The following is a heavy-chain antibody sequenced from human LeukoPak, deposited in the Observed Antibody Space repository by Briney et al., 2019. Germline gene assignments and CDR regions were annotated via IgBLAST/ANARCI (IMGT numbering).Heavy chain of an antibody. J-gene: IGHJ4*02. D-gene: IGHD3-10*01. V-gene: IGHV3-13*01. Sequence: GGSLRLSCAASGFTFSSYDMHWVRQATGKGLEWVSAIGTAGDTYYPGSVKGRFTISRENAKNSLYLQMNSLRAGDTAVYYCARDAHYYGSGSYYDYWGQGTLVTVSS. CDR2: IGTAGDT. CDR1: GFTFSSYD. CDR3: ARDAHYYGSGSYYDY.